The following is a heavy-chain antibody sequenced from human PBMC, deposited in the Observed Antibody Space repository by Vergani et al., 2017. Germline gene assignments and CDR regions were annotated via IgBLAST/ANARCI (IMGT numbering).Heavy chain of an antibody. CDR3: ARAPQKYSGSPKGFDY. Sequence: QVQLVQSGAEVKKPGASVKVSCKASGYTFTSYYMHWVRQAPGQGLEWMGIINPSGGSTSYAQKFQGRVTMTRDTSTSTVYMELSSLRSEDTAVYYCARAPQKYSGSPKGFDYWGQGTLVTVSS. V-gene: IGHV1-46*03. J-gene: IGHJ4*02. CDR2: INPSGGST. CDR1: GYTFTSYY. D-gene: IGHD1-26*01.